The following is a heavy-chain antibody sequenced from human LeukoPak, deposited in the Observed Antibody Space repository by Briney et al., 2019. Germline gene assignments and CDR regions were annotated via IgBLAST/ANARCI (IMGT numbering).Heavy chain of an antibody. D-gene: IGHD4-17*01. CDR1: GGTFSSYA. CDR3: ACFPSPYGEDYYYGMDV. V-gene: IGHV1-18*01. Sequence: ASVKVSCKASGGTFSSYAISWVRQAPGQGLEWMGWISAYNGNTNYAQKLQGRVTMTTDTSTSTAYMELRSLRSDDTAVYYCACFPSPYGEDYYYGMDVWGQGTTVTVSS. CDR2: ISAYNGNT. J-gene: IGHJ6*02.